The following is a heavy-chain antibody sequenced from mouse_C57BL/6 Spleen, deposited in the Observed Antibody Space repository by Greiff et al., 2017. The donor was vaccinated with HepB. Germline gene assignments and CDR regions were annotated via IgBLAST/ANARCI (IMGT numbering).Heavy chain of an antibody. V-gene: IGHV1-39*01. CDR2: INPNYGTT. J-gene: IGHJ4*01. D-gene: IGHD2-3*01. Sequence: VQLKQSGPELVKPGASVKISCKASGYSFTDYNMNWVKQSNGKSLEWIGVINPNYGTTSYNQKFKGKATLTVDQSSSTAYMQLNSLTSEDSAVYYCARNGYYVDYYAMDYWGQGTSVTVSS. CDR3: ARNGYYVDYYAMDY. CDR1: GYSFTDYN.